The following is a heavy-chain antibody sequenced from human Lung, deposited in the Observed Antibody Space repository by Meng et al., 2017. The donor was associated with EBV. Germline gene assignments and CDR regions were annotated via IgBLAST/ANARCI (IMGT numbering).Heavy chain of an antibody. CDR2: IHSSGST. CDR1: GGSISSGGYY. J-gene: IGHJ5*02. V-gene: IGHV4-31*03. Sequence: GQREGSGPGLVKAPETLPLTCTVSGGSISSGGYYWSWIRQHPGKGLEWIGYIHSSGSTYYNPSLRSRLTISVDTSKNQCSLKLSSVTAADTAVYYCARASYGSGSPLGESWFDPWGQGTLVTVSS. CDR3: ARASYGSGSPLGESWFDP. D-gene: IGHD3-10*01.